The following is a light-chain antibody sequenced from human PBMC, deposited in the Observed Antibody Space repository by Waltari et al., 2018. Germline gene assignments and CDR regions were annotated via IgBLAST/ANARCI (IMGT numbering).Light chain of an antibody. V-gene: IGKV1-12*01. CDR1: LNIAIW. Sequence: LQLTQSPSSLSASVGDRVTITCRASLNIAIWLAWYQQKPVKAPKLLLATASSLQSGVPLRFSGSGSGTDFTLTISNLQPEDFATYCCQHSDGFPWAFGQGTRVELK. CDR3: QHSDGFPWA. J-gene: IGKJ1*01. CDR2: TAS.